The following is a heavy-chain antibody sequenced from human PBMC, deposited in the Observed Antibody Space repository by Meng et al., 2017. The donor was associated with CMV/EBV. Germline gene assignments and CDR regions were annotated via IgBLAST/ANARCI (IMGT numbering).Heavy chain of an antibody. J-gene: IGHJ6*02. D-gene: IGHD6-19*01. Sequence: GGSLRLSCAASGFTFSDYYMSWIRQAPGKRLEWVSYISSSGSTIYYADSVKGRFTISRDNAKNSLYLQMNSLRAEDTAVYYCARDRAGAAGSTGYYGMDVWGQGTTVTVSS. CDR2: ISSSGSTI. CDR1: GFTFSDYY. CDR3: ARDRAGAAGSTGYYGMDV. V-gene: IGHV3-11*01.